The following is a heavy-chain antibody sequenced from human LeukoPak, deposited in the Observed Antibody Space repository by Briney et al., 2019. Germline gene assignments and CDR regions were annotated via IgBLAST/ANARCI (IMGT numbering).Heavy chain of an antibody. D-gene: IGHD6-13*01. V-gene: IGHV3-66*01. CDR3: ARIGYSSSCFDY. J-gene: IGHJ4*02. CDR2: IYSGGST. Sequence: GGSLRLSCAASGFTVSSNYMSWVRQAPGKGLEWVSVIYSGGSTYYADSVKGRFTISRDNSKNTLYLQMNSLRAEDTAVYYCARIGYSSSCFDYWGQGTPVTVSS. CDR1: GFTVSSNY.